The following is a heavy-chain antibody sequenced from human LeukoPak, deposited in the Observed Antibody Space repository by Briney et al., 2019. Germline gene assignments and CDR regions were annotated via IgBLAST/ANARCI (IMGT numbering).Heavy chain of an antibody. J-gene: IGHJ5*02. D-gene: IGHD2-21*01. V-gene: IGHV1-69*05. Sequence: ASVKVSCKASGGTFSSYAISWVRQAPGQGLEWMGGIMPIFGTANYAQKFQGRVTITTDESTSTAYMELSSLRSEDTAVYYCARTVVVIAIHMYNWFDPWGQGTLVTVSS. CDR2: IMPIFGTA. CDR1: GGTFSSYA. CDR3: ARTVVVIAIHMYNWFDP.